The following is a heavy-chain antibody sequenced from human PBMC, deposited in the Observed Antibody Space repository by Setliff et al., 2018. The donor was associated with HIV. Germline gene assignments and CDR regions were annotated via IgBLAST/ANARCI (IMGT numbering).Heavy chain of an antibody. CDR1: GGSVSSSTTYY. CDR3: ARLRPSVADRSYFDH. J-gene: IGHJ4*02. D-gene: IGHD6-19*01. CDR2: MYYTGSS. Sequence: TSETLSLTCTVSGGSVSSSTTYYWGWIRQPPGKGLEWIGSMYYTGSSYYKPSLKSRVTMSVDSSKNQFSLKVYSVTAADTAVYYCARLRPSVADRSYFDHWGQGTLVTVSS. V-gene: IGHV4-39*01.